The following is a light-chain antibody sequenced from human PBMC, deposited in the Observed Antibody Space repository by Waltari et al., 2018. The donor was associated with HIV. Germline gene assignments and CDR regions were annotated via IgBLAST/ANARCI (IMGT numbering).Light chain of an antibody. CDR1: NSNIGTYT. V-gene: IGLV1-44*01. Sequence: QSVLTQPPSASGTPGQRVTISCSGSNSNIGTYTVNWYQQLPGTAPKLLIYSNDERPSGVSDRFSGSRSGTSASLAISGLQSEDEADYYCVAWDDSLNGHVVFGGGTKLTVL. CDR3: VAWDDSLNGHVV. CDR2: SND. J-gene: IGLJ2*01.